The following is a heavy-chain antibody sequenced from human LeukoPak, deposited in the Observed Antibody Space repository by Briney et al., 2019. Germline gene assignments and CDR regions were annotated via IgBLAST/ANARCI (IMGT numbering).Heavy chain of an antibody. D-gene: IGHD3-10*01. V-gene: IGHV4-30-2*01. J-gene: IGHJ5*02. Sequence: SQTLSLTCTVSGGSISSGGYYWSWIRQPPGKGLEWIGEINHSGSTNYNPSLKSRVTISVDTSKNQFSLKLSSVTAADTAVYYCARGGNLFMVRGRWFDPWGQGTLVTVSS. CDR2: INHSGST. CDR3: ARGGNLFMVRGRWFDP. CDR1: GGSISSGGYY.